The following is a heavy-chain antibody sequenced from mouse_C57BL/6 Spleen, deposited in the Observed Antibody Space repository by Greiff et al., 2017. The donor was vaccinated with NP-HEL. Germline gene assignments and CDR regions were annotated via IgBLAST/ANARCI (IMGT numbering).Heavy chain of an antibody. CDR2: IDPSDSYT. CDR3: ARSGDGYSFAY. Sequence: VQLQQPGAELVMPGASVKLSCKASGYTFTSYWMHWVKQRPGQGLEWIGEIDPSDSYTNYNQKFKGKSTLTVDKSSSTAYMQLSSLTSEDSAVYYCARSGDGYSFAYGGQGTLVTVSA. D-gene: IGHD2-3*01. CDR1: GYTFTSYW. V-gene: IGHV1-69*01. J-gene: IGHJ3*01.